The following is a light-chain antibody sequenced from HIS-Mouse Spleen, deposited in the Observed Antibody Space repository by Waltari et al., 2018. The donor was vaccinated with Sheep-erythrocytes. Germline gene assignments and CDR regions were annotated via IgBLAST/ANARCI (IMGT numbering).Light chain of an antibody. Sequence: SYVLTQPPSVSVAPGQTARITCGGNNIGSKSVHWYQQKPGQAPVLVVYDDSDRRSGIPGRCSGYNSGNTATLTSSRVAAGDEADYYCQVWDSSSDHVVFGGGTKLTVL. J-gene: IGLJ2*01. CDR2: DDS. CDR1: NIGSKS. V-gene: IGLV3-21*02. CDR3: QVWDSSSDHVV.